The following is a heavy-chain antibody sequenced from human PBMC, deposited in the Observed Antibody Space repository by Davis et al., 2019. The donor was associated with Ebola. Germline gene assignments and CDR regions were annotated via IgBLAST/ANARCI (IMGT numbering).Heavy chain of an antibody. J-gene: IGHJ5*02. CDR1: GDSISSSSYS. CDR3: ARGLSILWWENWFDP. D-gene: IGHD2-21*01. V-gene: IGHV4-39*07. Sequence: GSLRLSCTVSGDSISSSSYSWGWIRQPPGKGLEWIGEINHSGSTNYNPSLKSRVTISVDTSKNQFSLKLSSVTAADMAVYYCARGLSILWWENWFDPWGQGTLVTVSS. CDR2: INHSGST.